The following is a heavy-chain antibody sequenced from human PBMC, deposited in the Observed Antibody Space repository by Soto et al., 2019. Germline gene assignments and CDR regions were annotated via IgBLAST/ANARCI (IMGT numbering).Heavy chain of an antibody. CDR3: ARERRYYDSSGYSPDAFDI. CDR1: GGSISSYY. D-gene: IGHD3-22*01. J-gene: IGHJ3*02. CDR2: IYYSGST. Sequence: SETLSLTCTVSGGSISSYYWSWIRQPPGKGLEWIGYIYYSGSTNYNPSLKSRVTISVDTSKNQFSLKLSSVTAADTAVYYCARERRYYDSSGYSPDAFDIWGQGTMVTVSS. V-gene: IGHV4-59*01.